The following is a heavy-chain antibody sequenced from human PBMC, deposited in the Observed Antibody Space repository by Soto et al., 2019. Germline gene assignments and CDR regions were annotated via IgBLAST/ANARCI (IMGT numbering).Heavy chain of an antibody. CDR2: ISGSGGST. Sequence: EVQLLESGGGLVQPGGSLRLSCAASGFTFSSYAMSWVRQAPGKGLEWVSAISGSGGSTYYADSVKGRFTISRDNSKNTLYLQMNSLRAEDRAVYYCANLDSSSWYRGDYWGQGTLVTVSS. CDR1: GFTFSSYA. V-gene: IGHV3-23*01. J-gene: IGHJ4*02. CDR3: ANLDSSSWYRGDY. D-gene: IGHD6-13*01.